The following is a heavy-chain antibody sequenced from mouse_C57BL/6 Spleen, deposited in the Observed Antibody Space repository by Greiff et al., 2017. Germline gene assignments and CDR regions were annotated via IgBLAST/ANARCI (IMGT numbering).Heavy chain of an antibody. D-gene: IGHD2-2*01. J-gene: IGHJ2*01. Sequence: QVQLQQSGTELVKPGASVKLSCKASGYTFTSYWMHWVKQRPGQGLEWIGNINPSNGGTNYNEKFKSKATLTVDKSSSTAYMQLSSLTSEDSAVYYCARYMVTRRLYYFDYWGQGTTLTVSS. CDR3: ARYMVTRRLYYFDY. CDR1: GYTFTSYW. CDR2: INPSNGGT. V-gene: IGHV1-53*01.